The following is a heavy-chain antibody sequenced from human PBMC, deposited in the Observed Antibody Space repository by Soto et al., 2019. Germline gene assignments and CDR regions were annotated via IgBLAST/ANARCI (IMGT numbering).Heavy chain of an antibody. CDR2: IIPIFGTA. CDR1: VGTFSSYG. D-gene: IGHD6-19*01. Sequence: SVKVSCKASVGTFSSYGISWVRQAPGQGLEWMGGIIPIFGTANYAQKFQGRVTITADESTSTAYMELSSLRSEDTAVYYCARVGIIAVAGTTNWFDPWGQGTLVTVSS. V-gene: IGHV1-69*13. J-gene: IGHJ5*02. CDR3: ARVGIIAVAGTTNWFDP.